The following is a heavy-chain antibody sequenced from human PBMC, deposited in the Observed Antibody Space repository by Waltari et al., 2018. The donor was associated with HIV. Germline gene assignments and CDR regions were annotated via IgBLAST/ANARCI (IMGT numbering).Heavy chain of an antibody. D-gene: IGHD3-3*01. J-gene: IGHJ5*02. CDR3: ARLGRSRFLEWIPFDP. V-gene: IGHV1-69*12. CDR2: IIPISGTT. CDR1: GGPFSSYA. Sequence: QVQLVQSGAEVQKPGSSVKVSCKASGGPFSSYAISWVRKSPGQGRAWMGGIIPISGTTNYAQKFQSRVTITADEATSTANMELNRLKSEDTAVYYCARLGRSRFLEWIPFDPWGQGTLVTVSS.